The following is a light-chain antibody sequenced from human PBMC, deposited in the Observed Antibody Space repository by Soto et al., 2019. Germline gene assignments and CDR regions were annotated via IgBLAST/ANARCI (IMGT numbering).Light chain of an antibody. Sequence: VMTQSPATLSVSPGERATLSCRASQSVGSYLAWYQQKPGQAPRLLIYGASTRATGIPARFSGSGSGTEFTLTISRLQSEDFAVYYCQQYNNWPLFGPGTKVDIK. V-gene: IGKV3-15*01. CDR1: QSVGSY. CDR2: GAS. CDR3: QQYNNWPL. J-gene: IGKJ3*01.